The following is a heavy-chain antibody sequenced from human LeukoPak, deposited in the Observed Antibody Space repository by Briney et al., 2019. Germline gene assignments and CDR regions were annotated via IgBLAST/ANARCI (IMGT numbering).Heavy chain of an antibody. J-gene: IGHJ4*02. CDR3: AREMVEVGASN. Sequence: GGSLRLSCAASGFTSSSFGMDWVSHAPGKGLEWVALIWYDGTNKYYADSVKGRFTISRDNSKNTLYLQMSSLRAEDTAVYYCAREMVEVGASNWGQGTLVTVSS. CDR2: IWYDGTNK. V-gene: IGHV3-33*01. CDR1: GFTSSSFG. D-gene: IGHD1-26*01.